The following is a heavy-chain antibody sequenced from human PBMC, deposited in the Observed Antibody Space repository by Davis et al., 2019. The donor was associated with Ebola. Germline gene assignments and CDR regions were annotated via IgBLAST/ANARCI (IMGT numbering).Heavy chain of an antibody. J-gene: IGHJ6*02. Sequence: MPSETLSLTCAVYGGSFSGYYWSWIRQPPGKGPEWIGEINHSGSTNYNPSLKSRVTISVDTSKNQFSLKLSSVTAADTAVYYCARGGVRVRYYYYGMDVWGQGTTVTVSS. CDR1: GGSFSGYY. V-gene: IGHV4-34*01. D-gene: IGHD3-10*01. CDR3: ARGGVRVRYYYYGMDV. CDR2: INHSGST.